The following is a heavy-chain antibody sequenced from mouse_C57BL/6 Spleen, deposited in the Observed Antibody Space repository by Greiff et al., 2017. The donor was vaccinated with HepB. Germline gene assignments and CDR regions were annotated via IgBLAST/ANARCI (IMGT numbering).Heavy chain of an antibody. CDR1: GYTFTSYW. CDR2: INPSSGYT. D-gene: IGHD2-12*01. J-gene: IGHJ4*01. CDR3: ARVYDGDYDAMDY. V-gene: IGHV1-7*01. Sequence: VQLQQSGAELAKPGASVKLSCKASGYTFTSYWMHWVKQRPGPGLEWIGYINPSSGYTKYNQTYKDKATLTAVKSSSTAYMQRSRLTYEDSAVYYWARVYDGDYDAMDYWGQRTSVTVSS.